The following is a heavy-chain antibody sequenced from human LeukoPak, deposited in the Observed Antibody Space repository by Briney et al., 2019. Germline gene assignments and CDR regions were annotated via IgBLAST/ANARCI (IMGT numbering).Heavy chain of an antibody. CDR3: ARGPEYYYDSSAYHSPFDH. D-gene: IGHD3-22*01. J-gene: IGHJ4*02. CDR1: GGSFSGYY. V-gene: IGHV4-34*01. CDR2: INHSGST. Sequence: SETLSLTCAVYGGSFSGYYWSWIRQPPGKGLGWIGEINHSGSTNYNPSLKSRVTISVDTSNNQFSLKLSSVTAADTAVYYCARGPEYYYDSSAYHSPFDHWGQGTLVTVSS.